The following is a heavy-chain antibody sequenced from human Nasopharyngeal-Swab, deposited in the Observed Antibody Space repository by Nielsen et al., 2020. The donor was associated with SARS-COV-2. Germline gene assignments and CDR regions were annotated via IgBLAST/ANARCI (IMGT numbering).Heavy chain of an antibody. J-gene: IGHJ4*02. CDR1: GYTFTSYY. Sequence: ASVKVSCKASGYTFTSYYMLWVRQAPGQGLEWMGIINPSGGSTSYAQKFQGRVTMTRDTSTSTVYMELSSLRSEDTAVYYCARDGVLTIFGVWRAPGSEYYFDYRGQGTLVTVSS. V-gene: IGHV1-46*01. D-gene: IGHD3-3*01. CDR2: INPSGGST. CDR3: ARDGVLTIFGVWRAPGSEYYFDY.